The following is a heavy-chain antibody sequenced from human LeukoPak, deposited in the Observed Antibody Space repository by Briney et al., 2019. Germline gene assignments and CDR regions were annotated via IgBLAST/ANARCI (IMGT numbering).Heavy chain of an antibody. V-gene: IGHV4-39*01. J-gene: IGHJ4*02. CDR1: GGSISSSSYY. CDR2: IYYSGST. Sequence: SETLSPTCTVSGGSISSSSYYWGWIRQPPGKGLEWIGSIYYSGSTYYNPSLKSRVTISVDTSKNQFSLKLSSVTAADTAVYYCARRLAAESYYFDYWGQGTLVTVSS. D-gene: IGHD6-13*01. CDR3: ARRLAAESYYFDY.